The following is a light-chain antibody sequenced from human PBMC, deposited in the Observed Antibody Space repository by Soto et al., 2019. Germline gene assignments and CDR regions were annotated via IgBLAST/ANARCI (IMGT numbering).Light chain of an antibody. Sequence: DIPMTQSPSSLSASVGDRVTITCRASQSISSYLNWYQQKPGKAPKLLIYAESSLQSGVPSRFSGSGSGTDFTLTISSLQPEDFATYDCQQSYSTPALTFGGGTKVEIK. CDR3: QQSYSTPALT. V-gene: IGKV1-39*01. CDR2: AES. J-gene: IGKJ4*01. CDR1: QSISSY.